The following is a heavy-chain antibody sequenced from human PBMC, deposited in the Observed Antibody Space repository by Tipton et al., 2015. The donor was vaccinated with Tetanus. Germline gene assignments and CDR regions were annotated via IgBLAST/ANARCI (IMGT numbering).Heavy chain of an antibody. CDR1: GDSISRFY. Sequence: GLVKPSETLSLTCTMSGDSISRFYWSWTRQPPGKGLEWIGHIYYSGSANYNPSLKSRLTISIDTSNDQLSLRLTSVTAADTAIYYCARFSYDSGGFYSYFDSWGRGTLVTVSS. CDR3: ARFSYDSGGFYSYFDS. CDR2: IYYSGSA. J-gene: IGHJ4*02. V-gene: IGHV4-59*01. D-gene: IGHD3-22*01.